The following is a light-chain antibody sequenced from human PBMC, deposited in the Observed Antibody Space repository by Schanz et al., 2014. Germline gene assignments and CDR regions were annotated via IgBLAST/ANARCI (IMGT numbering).Light chain of an antibody. CDR3: QQRSNWPSLFT. CDR1: QSVSSN. Sequence: EIVMTQSPDTLSVSPGEGATLSCRASQSVSSNLAWYQQKPGQAPRLLIYGASTRATGIPARFSGSGSGTEFTLTISSLQSEDFAVYYCQQRSNWPSLFTFGPGTKVDLK. J-gene: IGKJ3*01. V-gene: IGKV3-15*01. CDR2: GAS.